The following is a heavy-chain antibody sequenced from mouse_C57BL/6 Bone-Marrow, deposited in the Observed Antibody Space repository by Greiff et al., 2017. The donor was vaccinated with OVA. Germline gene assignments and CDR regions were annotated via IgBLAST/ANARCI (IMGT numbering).Heavy chain of an antibody. CDR1: GFTFSSYT. CDR2: ISGGGGNT. J-gene: IGHJ3*01. D-gene: IGHD3-3*01. CDR3: GRRDAGAWFAY. Sequence: EVQGVESGGGLVKPGGSLKLSCAASGFTFSSYTMSWVRQTPEQRLEWVATISGGGGNTYYPDNVKGQFTISRDKAKNTLYLQMSSLTSEDTALYCGGRRDAGAWFAYWGQGTLVTVSA. V-gene: IGHV5-9*01.